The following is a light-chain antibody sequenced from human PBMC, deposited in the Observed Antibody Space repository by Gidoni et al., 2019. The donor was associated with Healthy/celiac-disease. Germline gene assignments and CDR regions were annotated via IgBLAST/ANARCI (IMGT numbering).Light chain of an antibody. J-gene: IGLJ2*01. CDR2: DVS. V-gene: IGLV2-14*03. CDR3: SSYTSSSTLV. Sequence: QSALTQPASVSGPPGQSITISCTGTSRAVGGYNYVSWYQQHPGKAPKRMIYDVSNRPSGVSNRFSGSKSGYTASLTISGLQAEDEADYYCSSYTSSSTLVFGGGTKLTVL. CDR1: SRAVGGYNY.